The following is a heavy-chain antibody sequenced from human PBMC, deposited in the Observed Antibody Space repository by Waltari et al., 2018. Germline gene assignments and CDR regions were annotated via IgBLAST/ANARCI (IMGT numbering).Heavy chain of an antibody. CDR2: IKQDGSEK. CDR1: GFTFSSYW. D-gene: IGHD2-8*01. J-gene: IGHJ4*02. V-gene: IGHV3-7*01. Sequence: EVQLVESGGGLVQPGGSLRLSCAASGFTFSSYWMSWVRQAPGKGLEWVANIKQDGSEKYYVDSVKGRFTISRDNAKNSLYLQMNSLRAEDTAVYYCARTLLLGGLLMVYAMFDYWGQGTLVTVSS. CDR3: ARTLLLGGLLMVYAMFDY.